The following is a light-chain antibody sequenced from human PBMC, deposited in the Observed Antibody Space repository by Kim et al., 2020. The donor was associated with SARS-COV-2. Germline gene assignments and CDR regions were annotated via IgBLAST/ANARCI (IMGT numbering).Light chain of an antibody. V-gene: IGKV3-15*01. Sequence: EIVMMQSPATLSVSPGERATLSCRASQSVNSNLAWYQQKPGQAPRLLIYGAFTRATGIPARFSGSGSGTEFTLTINSLQSEDFAVYYCQMYKNWPYILGQGTKLEI. CDR2: GAF. J-gene: IGKJ2*01. CDR3: QMYKNWPYI. CDR1: QSVNSN.